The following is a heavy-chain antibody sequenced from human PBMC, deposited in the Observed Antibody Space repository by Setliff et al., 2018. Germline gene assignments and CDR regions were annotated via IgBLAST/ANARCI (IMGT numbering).Heavy chain of an antibody. Sequence: ASVKVSCKASGGPLNSYSFSWVRQAPGQGLEWMGRIIPVLDITRYSQKFQGRVTITADKSTGIIYMELTSLRSDDTAVYYCARHPPPPNYFDIGALDSWGQGTLVTVPQ. D-gene: IGHD3-22*01. J-gene: IGHJ4*02. CDR1: GGPLNSYS. CDR3: ARHPPPPNYFDIGALDS. CDR2: IIPVLDIT. V-gene: IGHV1-69*02.